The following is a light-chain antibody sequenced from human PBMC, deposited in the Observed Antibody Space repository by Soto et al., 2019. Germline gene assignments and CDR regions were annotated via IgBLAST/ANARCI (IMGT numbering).Light chain of an antibody. Sequence: EIGSTQSPATLSLSPGERATLSCRASQTFSSHLAWYQQKPGQAPRLLIYDASKRATGIPARFSGRGSGTDFTLTISSLEPEDFAVYYCQQRSNWPPVITFGQGTRLEIK. J-gene: IGKJ5*01. V-gene: IGKV3-11*01. CDR3: QQRSNWPPVIT. CDR2: DAS. CDR1: QTFSSH.